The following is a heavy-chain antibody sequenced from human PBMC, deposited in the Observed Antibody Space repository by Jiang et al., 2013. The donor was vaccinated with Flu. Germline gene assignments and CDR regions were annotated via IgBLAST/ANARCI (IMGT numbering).Heavy chain of an antibody. CDR2: LLQWEH. CDR1: SSYY. V-gene: IGHV4-59*01. CDR3: ARHSTSKTFDY. Sequence: SSYYWSWIRQPQEGTGVDWVYLLQWEHQLQPSLKSRVTISVDTSKNQFSLKLSSVTAADTAVYYCARHSTSKTFDYWGQGTLVTVSS. D-gene: IGHD5/OR15-5a*01. J-gene: IGHJ4*02.